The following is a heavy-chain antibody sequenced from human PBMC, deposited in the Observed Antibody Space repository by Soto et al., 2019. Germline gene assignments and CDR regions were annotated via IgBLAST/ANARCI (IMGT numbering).Heavy chain of an antibody. CDR3: AKGSAFECKGAICYPFDH. CDR2: VIGSGVNV. J-gene: IGHJ4*02. V-gene: IGHV3-23*01. Sequence: GGSLRLSCTASGFTFSNYAINWVRLAPGKRLEWVSSVIGSGVNVFYADSVKGRFTISRDNSKNTVYLEMNSLRADDTAEYFCAKGSAFECKGAICYPFDHWGRGTLVTVSS. D-gene: IGHD3-10*01. CDR1: GFTFSNYA.